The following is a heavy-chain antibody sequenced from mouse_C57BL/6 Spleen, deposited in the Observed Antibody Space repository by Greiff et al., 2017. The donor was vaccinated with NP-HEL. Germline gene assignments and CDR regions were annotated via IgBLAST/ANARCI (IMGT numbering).Heavy chain of an antibody. CDR3: AREATSDGMDY. CDR2: IDPSDSYT. Sequence: VQLQQPGAELVKPGASVKLSCKASGYTFTSYWMQWVKQRPGQGLEWIGEIDPSDSYTNYNQKFKGKATLTVDTSSSTAYMQLSSLTSEDSAVYYCAREATSDGMDYWGQGTSVTVSS. CDR1: GYTFTSYW. J-gene: IGHJ4*01. V-gene: IGHV1-50*01. D-gene: IGHD6-1*01.